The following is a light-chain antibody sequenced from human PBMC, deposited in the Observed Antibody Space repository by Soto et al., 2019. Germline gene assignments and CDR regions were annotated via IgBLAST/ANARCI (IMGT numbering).Light chain of an antibody. V-gene: IGLV2-14*01. CDR3: SSYTSSSTLV. Sequence: QSALTQPASVSGSPGQSITISCTGTSSDLGGYKYVSWYQQHPGEAPKLMIYEVTNRPSGVSNRFSGSKSGNTASLTISGLQAEDEADDYCSSYTSSSTLVFGGGTKVTVL. CDR2: EVT. J-gene: IGLJ3*02. CDR1: SSDLGGYKY.